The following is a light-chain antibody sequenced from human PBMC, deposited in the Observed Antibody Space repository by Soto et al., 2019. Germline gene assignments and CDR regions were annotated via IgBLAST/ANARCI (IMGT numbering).Light chain of an antibody. CDR1: QSVTSSY. V-gene: IGKV3-20*01. CDR2: GAS. Sequence: EIVLTQSPGTLSLSPGERATLSCRASQSVTSSYLAWYQQKPGQPPRLLISGASTRATGIPDRFSGSGSGTDFTLTISSLEPEDFAVYYCQQYVTSPPSWTFGQGTKVEIK. CDR3: QQYVTSPPSWT. J-gene: IGKJ1*01.